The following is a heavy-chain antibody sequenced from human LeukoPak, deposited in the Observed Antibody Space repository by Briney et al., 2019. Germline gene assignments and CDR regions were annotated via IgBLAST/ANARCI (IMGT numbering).Heavy chain of an antibody. CDR3: ARDPDGDYVSKFDY. D-gene: IGHD4-17*01. V-gene: IGHV1-18*01. J-gene: IGHJ4*02. CDR1: GYTFTSYG. CDR2: ISAYNGNT. Sequence: ASVKVSCKASGYTFTSYGISWVRQAPGQGLEWMGWISAYNGNTNYAQKLQGRVTMTTDTSTSTAYMELRSLRSDDTAVYYCARDPDGDYVSKFDYWGQGTLVTVSS.